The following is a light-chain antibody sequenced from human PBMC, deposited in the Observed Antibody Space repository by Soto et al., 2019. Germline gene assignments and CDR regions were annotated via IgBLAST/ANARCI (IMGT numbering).Light chain of an antibody. J-gene: IGLJ3*02. CDR1: SSDIGGYHY. CDR2: EVS. V-gene: IGLV2-14*01. Sequence: QSALTQPASVSGSPGQSITISCTGTSSDIGGYHYVSWYRQYPGEVPRLLIYEVSNRPSGVSNRFSGSKSGNTASLTISELHAGDEADYYCSSYTVRSTVVFGGGTKVTVL. CDR3: SSYTVRSTVV.